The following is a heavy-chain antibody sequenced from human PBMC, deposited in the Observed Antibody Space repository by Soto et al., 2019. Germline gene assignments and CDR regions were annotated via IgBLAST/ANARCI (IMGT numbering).Heavy chain of an antibody. Sequence: SQTLSLTCAVSGGYISHVYDYWSWIRQLPDKGLEWIGHIYNGGSTYNNPSLTSRVTISVDTSRNQFSLQLTSVSAADTAVSYCATGPSGDKVDSWGQGILVTVSS. J-gene: IGHJ4*02. CDR3: ATGPSGDKVDS. D-gene: IGHD7-27*01. V-gene: IGHV4-30-4*01. CDR1: GGYISHVYDY. CDR2: IYNGGST.